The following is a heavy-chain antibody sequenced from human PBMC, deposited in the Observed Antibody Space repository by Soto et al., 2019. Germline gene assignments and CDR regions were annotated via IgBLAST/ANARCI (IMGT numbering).Heavy chain of an antibody. D-gene: IGHD2-8*01. CDR3: ARGPPRRDGYNTN. CDR1: GGTFKNYA. Sequence: QVQLVQSGAEVKKPGSSVKVSCKASGGTFKNYAIRWVRQAPGQGLEWMGGIIPIFDTPDYAQKFQGRVTITADKSRAIVYMELSSLRSEDTALYYCARGPPRRDGYNTNWGQGTLVTVSS. J-gene: IGHJ4*02. V-gene: IGHV1-69*06. CDR2: IIPIFDTP.